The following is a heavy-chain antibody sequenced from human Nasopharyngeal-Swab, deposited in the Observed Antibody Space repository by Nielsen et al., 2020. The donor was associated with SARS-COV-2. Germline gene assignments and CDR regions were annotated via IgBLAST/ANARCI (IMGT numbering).Heavy chain of an antibody. V-gene: IGHV5-10-1*01. CDR3: ARHGKWGSSGYSY. J-gene: IGHJ4*02. CDR2: IDPSDSYT. Sequence: KVSCKGSGYSFTSYWISWVRQMPGKGLEWMGRIDPSDSYTNYSPSFQGHVTISADKSISTAYLQWSSLKASDIAMYYCARHGKWGSSGYSYWGQGTLVTVSS. CDR1: GYSFTSYW. D-gene: IGHD3-22*01.